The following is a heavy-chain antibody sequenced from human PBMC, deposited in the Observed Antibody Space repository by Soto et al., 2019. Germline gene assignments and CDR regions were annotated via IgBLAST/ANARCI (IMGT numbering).Heavy chain of an antibody. CDR3: AKRRGAGGHFDY. CDR2: VSIGGST. D-gene: IGHD2-15*01. V-gene: IGHV3-23*01. CDR1: GFTFSSYA. J-gene: IGHJ4*02. Sequence: DVQLLESGGGLVQPEGSLRLSCAASGFTFSSYAMGWVRQGPGKGLEWVAVVSIGGSTHYADSVRGXFTIARDNSKNTLSLQLNXLTAEYTAVYFCAKRRGAGGHFDYWGQGALVTVSS.